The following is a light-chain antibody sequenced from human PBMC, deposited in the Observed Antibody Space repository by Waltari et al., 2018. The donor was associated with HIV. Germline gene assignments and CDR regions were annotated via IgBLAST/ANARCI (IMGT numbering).Light chain of an antibody. CDR2: GSG. V-gene: IGLV1-40*01. CDR1: SPNLGAGSD. Sequence: QSVLTQPPSVSGAPGQRVTISCTGSSPNLGAGSDIPWYQQLPGTAPKLRTYGSGNRPSGVPDRFSGSKSGTSASLAITGLQAEDEADYYCQSYDSSLTGSVFGGGTKLTVL. J-gene: IGLJ2*01. CDR3: QSYDSSLTGSV.